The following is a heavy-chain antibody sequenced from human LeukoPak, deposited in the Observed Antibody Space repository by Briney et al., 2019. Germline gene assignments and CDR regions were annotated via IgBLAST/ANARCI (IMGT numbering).Heavy chain of an antibody. CDR2: IRSKAYGGTT. J-gene: IGHJ4*02. Sequence: SLRLSGTASGFTFGDYAMSWVRQAPGKGLEWVGFIRSKAYGGTTEYAASVKGRFTISRDDSKSIAYLQMNSLKTEDTAVYYCTRGIVATDFDYWGQGTLVTVSS. CDR3: TRGIVATDFDY. D-gene: IGHD5-12*01. V-gene: IGHV3-49*04. CDR1: GFTFGDYA.